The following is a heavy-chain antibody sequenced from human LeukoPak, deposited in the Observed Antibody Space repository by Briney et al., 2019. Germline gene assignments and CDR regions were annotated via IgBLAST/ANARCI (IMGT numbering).Heavy chain of an antibody. CDR3: ARGRLDILTGYAAFDI. CDR1: GYTFTSYD. V-gene: IGHV1-8*02. Sequence: ASVKVSCKASGYTFTSYDINWVRQATGQGLEWMGWMNPNSGNTGYAQKFQGRLTMTRDTSITTAYMELSSLRSEDTAAYYCARGRLDILTGYAAFDIWGQGTMVTVPS. D-gene: IGHD3-9*01. J-gene: IGHJ3*02. CDR2: MNPNSGNT.